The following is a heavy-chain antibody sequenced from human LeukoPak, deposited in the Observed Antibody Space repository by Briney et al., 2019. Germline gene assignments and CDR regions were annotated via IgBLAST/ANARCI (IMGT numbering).Heavy chain of an antibody. J-gene: IGHJ3*02. CDR2: ISYDGSNK. D-gene: IGHD5-24*01. Sequence: PGGSLRLSCAASGVTFRSYSMHWVRHAPGKGLEWVAVISYDGSNKYYADSVKGRFTISRDNSKSTLYLQMNSLRAEDTAVYYCASRLRAEMATITHDAFDIWGQGTMVTVSS. CDR1: GVTFRSYS. CDR3: ASRLRAEMATITHDAFDI. V-gene: IGHV3-30-3*01.